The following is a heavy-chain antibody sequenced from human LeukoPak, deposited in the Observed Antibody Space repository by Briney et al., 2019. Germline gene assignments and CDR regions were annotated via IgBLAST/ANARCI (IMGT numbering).Heavy chain of an antibody. J-gene: IGHJ4*02. CDR2: FDPEDGET. D-gene: IGHD3-10*01. CDR1: GYTLTALS. Sequence: ASVKVSCKVSGYTLTALSMHWVRQAPGKGLEWMGGFDPEDGETIYAQKFQGRVTMTEDTPTDTAYMELSSLRSEDTAVYYCATDLNYYGSGSYFNYWGQGTLVTVSS. V-gene: IGHV1-24*01. CDR3: ATDLNYYGSGSYFNY.